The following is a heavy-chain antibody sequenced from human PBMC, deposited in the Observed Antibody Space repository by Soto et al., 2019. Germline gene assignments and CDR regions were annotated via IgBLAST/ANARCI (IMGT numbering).Heavy chain of an antibody. CDR2: ISYDGSNK. D-gene: IGHD1-26*01. V-gene: IGHV3-30-3*01. CDR1: GFTFSSYA. CDR3: ASHTTFDY. Sequence: GGSLRLSCAASGFTFSSYAMHWVRQAPGKGLEWVAVISYDGSNKYYADSVKGRFTISRDNSKNTLYLQMNSLRAEDTAVYYCASHTTFDYWGQGXLVTVYS. J-gene: IGHJ4*02.